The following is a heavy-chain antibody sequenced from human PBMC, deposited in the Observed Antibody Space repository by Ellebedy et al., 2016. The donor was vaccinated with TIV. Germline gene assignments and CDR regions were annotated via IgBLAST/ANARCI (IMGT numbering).Heavy chain of an antibody. CDR2: IYYSGST. CDR3: ARGIVVIPDYYFDY. CDR1: GGSVSSGSYY. V-gene: IGHV4-61*01. Sequence: SETLSLXCTVSGGSVSSGSYYWSWIRQPPGKGLEWIGYIYYSGSTNYNPSLKSRVTISVDTSKNQFSLKLSSVTAADTAVYYCARGIVVIPDYYFDYWGQGTLVTVSS. J-gene: IGHJ4*02. D-gene: IGHD3-22*01.